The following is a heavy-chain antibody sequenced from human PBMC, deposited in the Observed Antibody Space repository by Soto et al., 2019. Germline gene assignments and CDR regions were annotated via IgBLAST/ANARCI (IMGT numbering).Heavy chain of an antibody. CDR3: AAVYTPRPDAFDI. CDR2: IFPGDSDT. D-gene: IGHD2-8*01. J-gene: IGHJ3*02. V-gene: IGHV5-51*01. Sequence: PGESLKICCKGSGCIFANYWIGWVRQMPGKGLEWMGMIFPGDSDTKNSPSLQGQITMSVDKSDSSAYLQWRSLKASDTAMYYCAAVYTPRPDAFDIWCQGIMVTV. CDR1: GCIFANYW.